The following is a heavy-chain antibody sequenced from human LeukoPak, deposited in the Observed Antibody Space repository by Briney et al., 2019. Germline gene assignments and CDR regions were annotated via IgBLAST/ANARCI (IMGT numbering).Heavy chain of an antibody. Sequence: QSGGSLRLSCAASGFTFSSYAMHWVRQAPGKGLEWVAVISYDGSNKYYADSVKGRFTISRDNSKNTLYLQMNGLRAEDTAVYYCARDWTYYDILTGYYNYYYYGMDVWGQGTTVTVSS. J-gene: IGHJ6*02. CDR3: ARDWTYYDILTGYYNYYYYGMDV. CDR1: GFTFSSYA. D-gene: IGHD3-9*01. V-gene: IGHV3-30-3*01. CDR2: ISYDGSNK.